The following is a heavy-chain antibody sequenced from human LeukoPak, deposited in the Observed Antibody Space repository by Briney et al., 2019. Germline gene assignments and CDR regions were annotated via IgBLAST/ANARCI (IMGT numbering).Heavy chain of an antibody. Sequence: PSETLSLTCTVSGGSISSYYWSWLRQPPGKGLEWIGYIYYSGSTNYNPSLKSRVTISVDTSKNQFSLKLSSVTAADTAVYYCARGILAAAVDYWGQGTLVTVSS. CDR2: IYYSGST. D-gene: IGHD6-13*01. CDR1: GGSISSYY. J-gene: IGHJ4*02. V-gene: IGHV4-59*01. CDR3: ARGILAAAVDY.